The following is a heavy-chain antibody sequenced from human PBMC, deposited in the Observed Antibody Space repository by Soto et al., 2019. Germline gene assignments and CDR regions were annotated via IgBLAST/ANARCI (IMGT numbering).Heavy chain of an antibody. Sequence: EVQLVESGGDLIQPGGSLRLSCAASGFTVSSNDMSWVRQAPGKGLEWVSLIYGSGSTHYADSVKGRFTISRDNSKNTVHLQMNTLRAEDTAVYYCVRRPLNSNGAYWGQGTLVTVSS. J-gene: IGHJ4*02. CDR3: VRRPLNSNGAY. CDR1: GFTVSSND. V-gene: IGHV3-53*01. CDR2: IYGSGST. D-gene: IGHD3-22*01.